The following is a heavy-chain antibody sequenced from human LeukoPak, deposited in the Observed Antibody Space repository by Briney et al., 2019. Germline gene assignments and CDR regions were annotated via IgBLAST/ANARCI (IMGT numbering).Heavy chain of an antibody. CDR3: AKLGGYSSSWSYYYYYYMDV. D-gene: IGHD6-13*01. J-gene: IGHJ6*03. CDR1: GFTFSSYA. CDR2: ISGSGGST. Sequence: HPGGSLRLSCAASGFTFSSYAMSWVRQAPGKGLEWVSAISGSGGSTYYAYSVKGRFTISRDNSKNTLYLQMNSLRAEDTAVYYCAKLGGYSSSWSYYYYYYMDVWGKGTTVTVSS. V-gene: IGHV3-23*01.